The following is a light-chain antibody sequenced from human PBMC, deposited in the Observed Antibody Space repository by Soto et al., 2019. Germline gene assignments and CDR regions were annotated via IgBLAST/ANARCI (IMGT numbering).Light chain of an antibody. V-gene: IGLV2-18*02. CDR2: EVS. Sequence: QSALTQPPSVSGSPGQSVTISCTGTSSDVGSYNRVSWYQQPPGTAPKLMIYEVSNRPSGVPDRFSGSKDGNTASLTISGLQAEDEADYYCSSYTSSSTPVVFGGGTKVTVL. CDR3: SSYTSSSTPVV. CDR1: SSDVGSYNR. J-gene: IGLJ2*01.